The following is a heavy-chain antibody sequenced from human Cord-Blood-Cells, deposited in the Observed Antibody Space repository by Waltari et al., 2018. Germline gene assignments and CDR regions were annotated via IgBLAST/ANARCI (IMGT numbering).Heavy chain of an antibody. CDR1: GGSISSSSYY. D-gene: IGHD2-2*01. V-gene: IGHV4-39*01. Sequence: PGLVKPSETLSLTCTVSGGSISSSSYYWGWIRQPPGKGLEWIGSIYYSGSTYYNPSLKSRVTISVDTSKNQFSLKLSSVTAADTAVYYCARQDIVVVPAAIGYFDYWGQGTLVTVSS. CDR3: ARQDIVVVPAAIGYFDY. J-gene: IGHJ4*02. CDR2: IYYSGST.